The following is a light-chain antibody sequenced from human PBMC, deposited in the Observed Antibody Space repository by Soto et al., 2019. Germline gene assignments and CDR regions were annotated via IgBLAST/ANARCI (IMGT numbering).Light chain of an antibody. Sequence: TQSPSTLSADAGDRVIITCRASQSVSNSYLAWYQQKPGQAPRLLIYGASSRATGIPDRFSGSGSGTDFTLTISRLEPEDFAVYYCQHYGSSQYTFGQGTKLEIK. CDR3: QHYGSSQYT. V-gene: IGKV3-20*01. CDR2: GAS. CDR1: QSVSNSY. J-gene: IGKJ2*01.